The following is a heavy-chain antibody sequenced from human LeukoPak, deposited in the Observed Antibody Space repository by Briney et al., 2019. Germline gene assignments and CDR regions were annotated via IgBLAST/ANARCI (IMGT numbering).Heavy chain of an antibody. CDR3: ATWTVWGVPFDY. J-gene: IGHJ4*02. Sequence: PGGSLRLSXAASGFTVRSNYMSWVRQAPGKGLEWVSSIYSGDRGSSTYYADSVKGRFTISRDNSKNTLFLQMNSLRAEDTAVYYCATWTVWGVPFDYWGQGTLVTVSS. V-gene: IGHV3-66*02. CDR1: GFTVRSNY. CDR2: IYSGDRGSST. D-gene: IGHD3/OR15-3a*01.